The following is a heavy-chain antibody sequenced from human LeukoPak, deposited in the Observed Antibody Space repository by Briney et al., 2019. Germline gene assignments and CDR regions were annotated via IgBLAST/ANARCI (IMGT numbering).Heavy chain of an antibody. CDR2: IFHTGST. Sequence: SGTLSLTCAVSGDSISNSNWWSWVRQPPGKGLEWIGYIFHTGSTNYNPSLKSRVTISVDKSKNQFSLKLSPVTAADTAVYYCAGHIQIGLRVSRLGWFDPWGQGTLVTVSS. D-gene: IGHD2-21*02. CDR1: GDSISNSNW. CDR3: AGHIQIGLRVSRLGWFDP. V-gene: IGHV4-4*02. J-gene: IGHJ5*02.